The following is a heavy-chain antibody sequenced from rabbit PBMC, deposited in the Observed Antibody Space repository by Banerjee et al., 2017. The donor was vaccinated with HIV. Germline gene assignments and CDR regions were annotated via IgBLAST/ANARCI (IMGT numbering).Heavy chain of an antibody. D-gene: IGHD2-1*01. V-gene: IGHV1S40*01. Sequence: QSLEESGGDLVKPGASLTLTCTASGFSFSSSYYMCWVRQAPGKGLEWIACIYAGSSGSTYYASWAKGRFTISKTSSTTVTLQMTSLTAADTATYFCVRNPLCDNNACLWGPGTLVTVS. CDR3: VRNPLCDNNACL. CDR1: GFSFSSSYY. CDR2: IYAGSSGST. J-gene: IGHJ4*01.